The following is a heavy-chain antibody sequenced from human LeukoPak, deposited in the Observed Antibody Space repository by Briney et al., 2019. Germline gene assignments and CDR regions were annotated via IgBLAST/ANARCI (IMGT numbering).Heavy chain of an antibody. CDR1: GYTFTSYG. J-gene: IGHJ4*02. CDR3: ARADYYDSSGYYDG. Sequence: ASVKVSCKASGYTFTSYGISWVRQAPGRGLEWMGWISAYNGNTNYAQKLQGRVTMTTDTSTSTAYMELRSLRSDGTAVYYCARADYYDSSGYYDGWGQGTLVTVSS. V-gene: IGHV1-18*01. D-gene: IGHD3-22*01. CDR2: ISAYNGNT.